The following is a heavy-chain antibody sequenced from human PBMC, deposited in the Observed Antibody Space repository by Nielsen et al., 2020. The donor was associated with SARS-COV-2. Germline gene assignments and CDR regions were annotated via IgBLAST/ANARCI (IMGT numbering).Heavy chain of an antibody. CDR1: GFTFNIYA. V-gene: IGHV3-30*18. D-gene: IGHD3-22*01. CDR3: AKDLGHVYDNNGYLDY. Sequence: GGSLRLSCAASGFTFNIYAMHWVRQAPGKGLEWVAVISYDGSDKFYSDSVQGRFAISRDNSRNRLYLQMNSLRIEDTAVFYCAKDLGHVYDNNGYLDYWGQGTLVTVST. CDR2: ISYDGSDK. J-gene: IGHJ4*02.